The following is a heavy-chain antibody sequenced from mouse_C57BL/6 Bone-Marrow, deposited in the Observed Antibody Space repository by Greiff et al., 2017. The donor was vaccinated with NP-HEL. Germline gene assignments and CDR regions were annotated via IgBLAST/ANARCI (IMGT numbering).Heavy chain of an antibody. CDR3: ARDYGSFYYYAMDY. CDR1: GFNIHDYY. CDR2: IDPEDGAT. J-gene: IGHJ4*01. D-gene: IGHD1-1*01. V-gene: IGHV14-2*01. Sequence: VQLQQSGAELVTPGASVKLSCTASGFNIHDYYMHWVKQRTEQGLEWIGRIDPEDGATKYAPKFPGTAAITADPSSNTAYLPLSSLTSEDTAVYYCARDYGSFYYYAMDYWGQGTSVTVSS.